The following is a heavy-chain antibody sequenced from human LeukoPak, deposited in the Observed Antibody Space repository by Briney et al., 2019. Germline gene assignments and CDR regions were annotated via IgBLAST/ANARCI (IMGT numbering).Heavy chain of an antibody. Sequence: PGGSLRLSCVASGFTFSDYWMTWVRQAPGQGLEWVANIDGGGNARFYVDSLKGRFTISRDNAKNSLYLQMNSLRAEDTAVYYCARDLTIAVAGPEDYWGQGTLVTVSS. CDR3: ARDLTIAVAGPEDY. J-gene: IGHJ4*02. CDR2: IDGGGNAR. CDR1: GFTFSDYW. V-gene: IGHV3-7*01. D-gene: IGHD6-19*01.